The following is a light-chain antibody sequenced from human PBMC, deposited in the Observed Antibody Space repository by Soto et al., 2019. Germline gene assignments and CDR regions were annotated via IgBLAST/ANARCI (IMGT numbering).Light chain of an antibody. Sequence: QSVLTQPPSASGTPGQRVTISCSGSSSNIGSNTVNWYQQLPGTAPKLLIYTNSHRSSGVPDRFSGSKSGTSASLAISGLQSEDEADYYCAAWDDSLNGRDWVFGGGTKVTVL. CDR1: SSNIGSNT. CDR3: AAWDDSLNGRDWV. V-gene: IGLV1-44*01. CDR2: TNS. J-gene: IGLJ3*02.